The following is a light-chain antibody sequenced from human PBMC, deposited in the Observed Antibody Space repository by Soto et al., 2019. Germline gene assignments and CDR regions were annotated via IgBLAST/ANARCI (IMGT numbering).Light chain of an antibody. CDR2: GVS. V-gene: IGKV3-20*01. CDR1: QSINNKY. Sequence: EIVLTQSPGTLSLSPGERATLSCRASQSINNKYLAWYQQEPGQTPRLLIHGVSIRATGIPDRFSGSGSGTDFTLTISRLEPEDFAAYYCQQYSGSPRTVGQGTKVEIK. J-gene: IGKJ1*01. CDR3: QQYSGSPRT.